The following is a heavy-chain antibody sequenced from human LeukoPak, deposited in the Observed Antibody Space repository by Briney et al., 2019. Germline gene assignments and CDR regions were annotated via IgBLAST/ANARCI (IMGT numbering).Heavy chain of an antibody. CDR2: ISPHTGNT. J-gene: IGHJ3*02. V-gene: IGHV1-18*01. D-gene: IGHD6-19*01. CDR3: ANPSSSWHDAFDM. CDR1: GYAFSRFS. Sequence: ASVKVSCKASGYAFSRFSFTWLRQAPGHGLEWLGWISPHTGNTSYSEKFQGRVTMTRDPSTNTAYMELRSLKSDDTAVYYCANPSSSWHDAFDMWGQGTMVIASS.